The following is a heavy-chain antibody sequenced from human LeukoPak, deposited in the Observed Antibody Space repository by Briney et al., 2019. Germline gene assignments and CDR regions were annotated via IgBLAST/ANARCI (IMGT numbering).Heavy chain of an antibody. V-gene: IGHV1-69*05. CDR2: IVPIFGTA. J-gene: IGHJ3*02. Sequence: ASVKVSCKASGGTFSSYAISWVRQAPGQGLEWMGGIVPIFGTANYAQKFQGRVTITTDESTSTAYMELSSLRSEDTAVYYCARDSFSTGLGDAFDIWGQGTMVTVSS. D-gene: IGHD2-2*01. CDR1: GGTFSSYA. CDR3: ARDSFSTGLGDAFDI.